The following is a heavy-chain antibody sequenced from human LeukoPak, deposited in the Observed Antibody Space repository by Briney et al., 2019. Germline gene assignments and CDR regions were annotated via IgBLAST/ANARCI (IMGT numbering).Heavy chain of an antibody. J-gene: IGHJ4*02. V-gene: IGHV3-23*01. CDR1: GVTLGTYA. CDR3: AKEGDYGGYGGYY. Sequence: GGSLRLSCAASGVTLGTYAMSWARQAPGKGLEWVSAISGSGGSTYYADSVKGRFTISRDNSKNTLYLQMNSLRAEDTAVYYCAKEGDYGGYGGYYWGQGTLVTVSS. CDR2: ISGSGGST. D-gene: IGHD4-17*01.